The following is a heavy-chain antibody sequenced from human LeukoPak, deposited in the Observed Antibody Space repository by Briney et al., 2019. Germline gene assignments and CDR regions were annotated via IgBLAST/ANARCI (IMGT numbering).Heavy chain of an antibody. Sequence: SQTLSLTCTVSGGSISSGGYYWSWIRQHPGKGLEWIGYIYYSGSTYYNPSLKSRVTISVDTSKNQFSLKLSSVTAADTAVYYCARVVVGATILFDYWGQGTLVTVSS. CDR1: GGSISSGGYY. D-gene: IGHD1-26*01. CDR3: ARVVVGATILFDY. CDR2: IYYSGST. J-gene: IGHJ4*02. V-gene: IGHV4-31*03.